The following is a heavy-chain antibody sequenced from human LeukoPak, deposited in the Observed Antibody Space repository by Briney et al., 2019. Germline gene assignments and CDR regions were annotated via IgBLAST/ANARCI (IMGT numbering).Heavy chain of an antibody. Sequence: PSETLSLTCTVSGGSISSGGYYWSWIRQHPGKGLEWIGYIYYSGSTYYNPSLKSRVTISVDTSKNQFSLKLSSVTAADTAVYYCARDGSYYDILTGYSTWGQGTLVTVSS. CDR2: IYYSGST. CDR1: GGSISSGGYY. CDR3: ARDGSYYDILTGYST. D-gene: IGHD3-9*01. V-gene: IGHV4-31*03. J-gene: IGHJ5*02.